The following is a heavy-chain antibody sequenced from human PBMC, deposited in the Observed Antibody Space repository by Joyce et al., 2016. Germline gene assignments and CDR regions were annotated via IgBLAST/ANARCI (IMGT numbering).Heavy chain of an antibody. Sequence: QVQLVQSGAEVRKPGASVKVSCKASGYTFTDYYMHWVRQAPGQGLEWMGCINPNSGGTKYAQKFQGRVTLTRDTSISTASMEVSRLRSDDTAVYFCARDFGWAVADTRGDYWGQGTLVTVSS. CDR3: ARDFGWAVADTRGDY. J-gene: IGHJ4*02. CDR1: GYTFTDYY. D-gene: IGHD6-19*01. V-gene: IGHV1-2*02. CDR2: INPNSGGT.